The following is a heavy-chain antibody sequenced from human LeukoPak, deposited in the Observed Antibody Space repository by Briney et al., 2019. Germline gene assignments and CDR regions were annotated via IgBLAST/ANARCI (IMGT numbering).Heavy chain of an antibody. D-gene: IGHD2/OR15-2a*01. J-gene: IGHJ4*02. V-gene: IGHV5-51*01. CDR3: ARHRRNSCYSEY. CDR2: IYPGDSDT. CDR1: GYSFTDYW. Sequence: GESLKISCNGSGYSFTDYWIGWVRQTPGQGLEWMGSIYPGDSDTRYNPSFQGQVTISADKSINTAYLEWSTLKASDTAIYYCARHRRNSCYSEYWGQGTLVTVSS.